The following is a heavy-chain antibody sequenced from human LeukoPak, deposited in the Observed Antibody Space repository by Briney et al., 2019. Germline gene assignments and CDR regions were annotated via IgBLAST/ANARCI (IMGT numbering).Heavy chain of an antibody. Sequence: PSETLSLTCTVSGASITTYYWSWIRQPPGKGLEWIGYIYYTGSSNYNPSLKSRVTISVDTSKNQFSLKLTSVTAADTAVYYCARGRVVIVPSALGGGNWLDPWGQGTLVTASS. CDR2: IYYTGSS. CDR1: GASITTYY. D-gene: IGHD2/OR15-2a*01. J-gene: IGHJ5*02. V-gene: IGHV4-59*01. CDR3: ARGRVVIVPSALGGGNWLDP.